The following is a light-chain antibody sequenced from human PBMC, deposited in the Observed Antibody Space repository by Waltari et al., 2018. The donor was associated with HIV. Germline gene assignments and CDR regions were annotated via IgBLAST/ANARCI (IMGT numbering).Light chain of an antibody. V-gene: IGLV3-21*02. CDR1: HLVHKG. CDR2: DYT. Sequence: SDVLTQSPSVSVAPGQTANISCWGHHLVHKGVQWYRQRPVQAPVLVIYDYTARPAGCPGRFSGSSSGNTATLTVSMVEAGDEADYYCQLWDTSSDHPAFFGGGTKLTV. J-gene: IGLJ2*01. CDR3: QLWDTSSDHPAF.